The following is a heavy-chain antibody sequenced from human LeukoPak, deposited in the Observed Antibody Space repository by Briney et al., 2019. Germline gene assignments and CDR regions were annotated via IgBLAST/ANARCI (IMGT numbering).Heavy chain of an antibody. J-gene: IGHJ3*02. V-gene: IGHV1-18*01. D-gene: IGHD1-26*01. CDR2: ISAYNGNT. Sequence: ASVKVSCKASGYTFTSYGISWVRQAPGQGLEWMGWISAYNGNTNYAQKLQGRVTMTTDTSTSTAYMELRSLRSDDTAVYYCARVVGATQLDAFDIWGQGTMVTVSS. CDR1: GYTFTSYG. CDR3: ARVVGATQLDAFDI.